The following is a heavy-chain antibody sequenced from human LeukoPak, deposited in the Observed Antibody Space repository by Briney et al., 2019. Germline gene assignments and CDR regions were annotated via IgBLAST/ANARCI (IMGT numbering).Heavy chain of an antibody. J-gene: IGHJ4*02. CDR3: AKAAYGDADSKFDY. Sequence: ASETLSLTCTVSGGSISSYYWSWIRQPPGKGLEWIGYIYYSGSTNYNPSLKSRVTISVDTSKNQFSLKLSSVTAADTAVYYCAKAAYGDADSKFDYWGQGTLVTVSS. CDR2: IYYSGST. CDR1: GGSISSYY. D-gene: IGHD4-17*01. V-gene: IGHV4-59*01.